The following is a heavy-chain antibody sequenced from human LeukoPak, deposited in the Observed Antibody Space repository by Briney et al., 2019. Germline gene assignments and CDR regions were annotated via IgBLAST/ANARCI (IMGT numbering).Heavy chain of an antibody. D-gene: IGHD3-22*01. Sequence: PSETLSLTCTVSGGSISSSSYYWGWIRQPPGKGLEWIGSIYYSGSTYYNPSLKSRVTISVDTSKNQFSLKLSSVTAADTAVYYCALAASDSSGYYILTIGWYFDLWGRGTLVTDSS. CDR3: ALAASDSSGYYILTIGWYFDL. J-gene: IGHJ2*01. CDR2: IYYSGST. CDR1: GGSISSSSYY. V-gene: IGHV4-39*01.